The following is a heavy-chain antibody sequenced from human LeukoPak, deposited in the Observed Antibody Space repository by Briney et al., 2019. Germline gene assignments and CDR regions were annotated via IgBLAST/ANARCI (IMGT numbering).Heavy chain of an antibody. D-gene: IGHD6-6*01. V-gene: IGHV4-30-4*01. J-gene: IGHJ4*02. CDR1: GGSISSGYYY. CDR2: IYYGGT. Sequence: SETLSLTCTVSGGSISSGYYYWSWIRQPPGKGLEYIGYIYYGGTYYNPPLKSRVTISVDTSKNQFSLKLSSVTAADTAVYYCARGTWSSSIDYWGQGTLVTVSS. CDR3: ARGTWSSSIDY.